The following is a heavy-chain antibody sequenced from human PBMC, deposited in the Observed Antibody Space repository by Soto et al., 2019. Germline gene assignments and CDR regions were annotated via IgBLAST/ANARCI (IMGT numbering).Heavy chain of an antibody. CDR2: IWSDGTKK. CDR3: ARDWWEEPAGKETVSQFDY. CDR1: GFAFSNYG. V-gene: IGHV3-33*01. D-gene: IGHD6-13*01. Sequence: SLRLSFTASGFAFSNYGIHRVRQAPGRGLEWVAVIWSDGTKKFYAGSVRGRFTISRDNSKNTIYLQMNSLRAEDTAVYYCARDWWEEPAGKETVSQFDYWGQGTLVTVSS. J-gene: IGHJ4*02.